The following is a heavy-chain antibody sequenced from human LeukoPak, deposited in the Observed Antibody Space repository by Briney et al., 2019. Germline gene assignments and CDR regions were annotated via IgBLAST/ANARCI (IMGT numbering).Heavy chain of an antibody. Sequence: ASVKVSCKASGYTFTSYDINWVRRATGQGLEWMGWMNPNSGNTGYAQKFQGRVIITRNTSISTAYMELSSLRSEDTAVYYCARGTKSGLGESSVGYWGQGTLVTVSS. D-gene: IGHD3-16*01. CDR1: GYTFTSYD. V-gene: IGHV1-8*03. CDR2: MNPNSGNT. CDR3: ARGTKSGLGESSVGY. J-gene: IGHJ4*02.